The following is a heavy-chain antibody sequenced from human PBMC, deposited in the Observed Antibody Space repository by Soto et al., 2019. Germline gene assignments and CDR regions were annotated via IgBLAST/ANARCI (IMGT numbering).Heavy chain of an antibody. D-gene: IGHD4-17*01. CDR2: INHSGST. V-gene: IGHV4-34*01. CDR3: ASRNGDYWNWFDP. J-gene: IGHJ5*02. CDR1: GGSFSGYY. Sequence: QVQLQQWGAGLLKPSETLSLTCAVDGGSFSGYYWSWIRQPPGKGLEWIGEINHSGSTNYTPSLKSRVTISVDTSKNQFSRKLSSVTAADTAVYYCASRNGDYWNWFDPWGQGTLVTVSS.